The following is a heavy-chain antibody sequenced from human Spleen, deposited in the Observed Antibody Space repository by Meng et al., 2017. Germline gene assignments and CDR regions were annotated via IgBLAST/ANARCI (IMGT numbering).Heavy chain of an antibody. V-gene: IGHV4-34*01. D-gene: IGHD3-3*01. CDR2: INHSRST. Sequence: QLHQWGAGLLMPSVPLSLTCSVSGGSCIDYYCSQIRKPPGKGLEWIVEINHSRSTNYNPYLESRATISVDTSQNNLSLKLSSVTAADTAVYYCARASRRYDFWSGRGLFDPWGQGTLVTVSS. J-gene: IGHJ5*02. CDR1: GGSCIDYY. CDR3: ARASRRYDFWSGRGLFDP.